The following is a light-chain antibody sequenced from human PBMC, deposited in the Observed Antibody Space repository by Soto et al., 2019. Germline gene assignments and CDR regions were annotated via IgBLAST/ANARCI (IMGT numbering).Light chain of an antibody. CDR2: DVT. J-gene: IGLJ2*01. Sequence: QSVLTQPASVSGSPGQSITISCTGTSSDVGAYNYVSWYQHHPGKAPKLMIYDVTNRPSGVSNRFSGSKSGNTASLTISGLQAEDEAEYYCSSKRSSTSVVFGGGTQLTVL. CDR3: SSKRSSTSVV. CDR1: SSDVGAYNY. V-gene: IGLV2-14*03.